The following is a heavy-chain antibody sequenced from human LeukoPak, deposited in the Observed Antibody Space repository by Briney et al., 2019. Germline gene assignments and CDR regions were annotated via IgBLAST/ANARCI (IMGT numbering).Heavy chain of an antibody. D-gene: IGHD5-18*01. CDR1: GGSIGSSSYY. J-gene: IGHJ5*02. CDR3: VRNVTETTMGGGSNWFDP. Sequence: PSETLSLTCTVSGGSIGSSSYYWGWIRQPPGKGLEWIGSIYYSGSTFYNPSIKSRLTISVDTSKNQFSLHLHSVTAADTAVYYCVRNVTETTMGGGSNWFDPWGQGTLVTVSS. CDR2: IYYSGST. V-gene: IGHV4-39*07.